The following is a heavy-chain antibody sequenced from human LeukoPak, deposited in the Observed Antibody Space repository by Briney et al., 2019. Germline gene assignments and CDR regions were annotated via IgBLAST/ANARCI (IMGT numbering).Heavy chain of an antibody. J-gene: IGHJ5*02. V-gene: IGHV4-59*11. CDR2: IYYSGST. CDR3: ARQGSMTRGGYWLDP. D-gene: IGHD3-10*01. Sequence: PSETLSLTCTVSGGSISSHYRSWIRQPPGKGLEWIGYIYYSGSTNYNPSLKSRVTISVDTSKNQFSLKLSSVTAADTAVYYCARQGSMTRGGYWLDPWGQGTLVIVSS. CDR1: GGSISSHY.